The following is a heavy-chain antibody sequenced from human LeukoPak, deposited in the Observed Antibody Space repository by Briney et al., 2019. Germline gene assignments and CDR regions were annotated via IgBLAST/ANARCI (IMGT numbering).Heavy chain of an antibody. CDR1: PPPPPPHR. Sequence: GGSLRLSCAAPPPPPPPHRMNWVRQAPGKGLEWVSSISSSSSYIYYADSVKGRFTISRDNAKNSLYLQMNSLRAEDTAVYYCATEQQLLPPTEYFDYWGQGTLVTVSS. D-gene: IGHD6-13*01. CDR3: ATEQQLLPPTEYFDY. CDR2: ISSSSSYI. J-gene: IGHJ4*02. V-gene: IGHV3-21*01.